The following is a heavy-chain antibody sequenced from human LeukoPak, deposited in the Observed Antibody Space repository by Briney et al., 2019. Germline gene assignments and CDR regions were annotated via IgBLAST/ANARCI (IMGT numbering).Heavy chain of an antibody. V-gene: IGHV3-48*03. CDR1: GFTFSSYE. J-gene: IGHJ4*02. CDR2: ISSSGSTI. Sequence: GGSLRLSCAASGFTFSSYEMNWVRQAPGKGLEWVSYISSSGSTIYYADSEKGRFTISRDNAKNSLYLQMNSLRAEDTAVYYCARDLGRWFGEIDYWGQGTLVTVSS. D-gene: IGHD3-10*01. CDR3: ARDLGRWFGEIDY.